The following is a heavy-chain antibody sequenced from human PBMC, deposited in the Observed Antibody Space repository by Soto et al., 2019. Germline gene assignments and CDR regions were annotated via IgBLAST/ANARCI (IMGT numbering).Heavy chain of an antibody. CDR1: GYTFTGYY. CDR3: ARGGPFIAARIAAAGTGAFDI. Sequence: ASVKVSCKASGYTFTGYYMHWVRQAPGQGLEWMGWINPNSGGTNYAQKFQGWVTMTRDTSISTAYMELSRLRSDDTAVYYSARGGPFIAARIAAAGTGAFDIWGQGTMVTVSS. D-gene: IGHD6-13*01. V-gene: IGHV1-2*04. J-gene: IGHJ3*02. CDR2: INPNSGGT.